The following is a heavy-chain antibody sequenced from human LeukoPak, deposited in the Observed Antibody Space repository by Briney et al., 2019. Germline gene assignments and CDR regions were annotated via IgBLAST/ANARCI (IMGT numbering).Heavy chain of an antibody. J-gene: IGHJ6*03. CDR3: ARAPIAVRDDYYYYMDV. CDR2: INPNSGGT. CDR1: GYTFTGYY. V-gene: IGHV1-2*02. D-gene: IGHD6-19*01. Sequence: ASVWVSCKASGYTFTGYYMDWVRQAPGQGLEWMGWINPNSGGTNYAQKFQGRVTMTRDTSISTAYMELSRLRSDDTAVYYCARAPIAVRDDYYYYMDVWSKATTLTVSS.